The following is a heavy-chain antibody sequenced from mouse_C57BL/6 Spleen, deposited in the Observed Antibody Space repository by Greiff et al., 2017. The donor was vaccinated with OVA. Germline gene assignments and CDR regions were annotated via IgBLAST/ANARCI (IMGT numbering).Heavy chain of an antibody. J-gene: IGHJ4*01. D-gene: IGHD1-1*01. Sequence: EVMLVESEGGLVQPGSSMKLSCTASGFTFSDYYMAWVRQVPEKGLEWVANINYDGSSTYYLDSLKSRFIISRDNAKNILYLQMSSLKSEDTATYYCARPLRGYYYAMDYWGQGTSVTVSS. V-gene: IGHV5-16*01. CDR2: INYDGSST. CDR3: ARPLRGYYYAMDY. CDR1: GFTFSDYY.